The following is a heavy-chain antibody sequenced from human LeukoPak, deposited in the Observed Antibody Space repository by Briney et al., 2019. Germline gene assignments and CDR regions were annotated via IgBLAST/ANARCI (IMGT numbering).Heavy chain of an antibody. CDR3: VRGGIQVSGIDAFDI. CDR2: IGIADDT. D-gene: IGHD5/OR15-5a*01. Sequence: PGGSLRLSCAVSGFTFRNYDMHWVRQFPGRGLEWVSAIGIADDTHYPDSVKGRFTISRENAKNSLYLQMNSLRDGDTAVYYCVRGGIQVSGIDAFDIWGQGTMVTVSS. CDR1: GFTFRNYD. V-gene: IGHV3-13*01. J-gene: IGHJ3*02.